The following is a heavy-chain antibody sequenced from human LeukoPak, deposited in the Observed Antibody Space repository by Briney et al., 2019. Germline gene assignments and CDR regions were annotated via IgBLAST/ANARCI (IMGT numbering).Heavy chain of an antibody. CDR2: INHSGST. Sequence: SETLSLTCAVYGGSFSGYYWIWIRQPPGKGLEWIGEINHSGSTNYNPSLKSRVTISVDTSKNQFSLKLSSVTAADTAVYYCAKGRRRYQKDSFDYWGQGTLVTVSS. CDR1: GGSFSGYY. V-gene: IGHV4-34*01. D-gene: IGHD1-26*01. CDR3: AKGRRRYQKDSFDY. J-gene: IGHJ4*02.